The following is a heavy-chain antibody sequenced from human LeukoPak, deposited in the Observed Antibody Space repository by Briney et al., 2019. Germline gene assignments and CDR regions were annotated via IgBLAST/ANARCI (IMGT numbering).Heavy chain of an antibody. V-gene: IGHV2-5*02. CDR1: DXXXXXXXXX. J-gene: IGHJ3*02. CDR3: ARRRFYYGWAFDM. D-gene: IGHD3-10*01. Sequence: SSPTLVKPTQTLTLTCTFSDXXXXXXXXXXXXXXXXPGXAXXXXALIFWDDSKVYSPSLENXLXITKXTSGNQVVLTLTDVDPGDTGTYYCARRRFYYGWAFDMWGLGTLVTVSS. CDR2: IFWDDSK.